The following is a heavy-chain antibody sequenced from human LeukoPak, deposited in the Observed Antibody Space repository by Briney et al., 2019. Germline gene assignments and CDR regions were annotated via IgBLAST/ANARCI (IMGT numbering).Heavy chain of an antibody. D-gene: IGHD5-18*01. CDR1: GFTFSSYA. J-gene: IGHJ4*02. Sequence: PGRSLRLSCAASGFTFSSYAMHWVRQAPGKGLEWVAVISYDGSNKYYADSAKGRFTISRDNSKNTLYLQMNSLRAEDTAVYYCAKFFGYSYGHYDYWGQGTLVTVSS. CDR2: ISYDGSNK. V-gene: IGHV3-30*04. CDR3: AKFFGYSYGHYDY.